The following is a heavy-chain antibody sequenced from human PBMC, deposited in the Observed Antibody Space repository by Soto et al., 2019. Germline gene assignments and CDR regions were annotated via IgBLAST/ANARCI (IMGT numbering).Heavy chain of an antibody. J-gene: IGHJ5*01. CDR2: MNPNSGNT. CDR3: ARSDGSIFNWLES. Sequence: QVQLVQSGAEVKTPGASVKVSCKASGYTFATYDINWVRQAPGQGLEWMGWMNPNSGNTGYAQKFQGRLTMTGDTALSIAHMELSSLRNEDTAVYYCARSDGSIFNWLESWGQGTLVTVSA. V-gene: IGHV1-8*01. D-gene: IGHD2-21*01. CDR1: GYTFATYD.